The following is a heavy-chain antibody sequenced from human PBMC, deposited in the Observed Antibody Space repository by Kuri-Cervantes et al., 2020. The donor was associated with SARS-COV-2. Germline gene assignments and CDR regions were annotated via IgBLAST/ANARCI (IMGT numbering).Heavy chain of an antibody. CDR1: GYTFTGYY. Sequence: ASVKVSCKASGYTFTGYYMHWVRQAPGQGLEWMGWINPNSGGTNYAQKFQGRVTMTRDTSISTAYMELRSLRSDDTAVYYCARGPGAADVFDIWGQGTMVTVSS. CDR3: ARGPGAADVFDI. V-gene: IGHV1-2*02. J-gene: IGHJ3*02. CDR2: INPNSGGT. D-gene: IGHD3-10*01.